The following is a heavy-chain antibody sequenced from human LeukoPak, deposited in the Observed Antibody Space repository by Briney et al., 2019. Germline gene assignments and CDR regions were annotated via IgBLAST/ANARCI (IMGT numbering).Heavy chain of an antibody. J-gene: IGHJ1*01. CDR1: GYTFTGYY. V-gene: IGHV1-2*02. CDR2: INPNRGGT. D-gene: IGHD2-2*01. Sequence: ASVTVSCKASGYTFTGYYMHWVRQAPGQGVEWMGWINPNRGGTNYAQKFQGRVTMTRDTSISTAYMELSRLRSDDTAVYYCATSLYCSSTNCYALYFQHWGQGTLVTVSS. CDR3: ATSLYCSSTNCYALYFQH.